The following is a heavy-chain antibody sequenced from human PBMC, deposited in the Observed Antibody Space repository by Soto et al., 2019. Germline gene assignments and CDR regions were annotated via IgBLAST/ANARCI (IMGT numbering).Heavy chain of an antibody. D-gene: IGHD3-3*01. V-gene: IGHV1-3*01. J-gene: IGHJ5*02. CDR2: INAGNGNT. CDR3: ARVPFGFLEWLPLPTFNWFDP. CDR1: GYTFTSYA. Sequence: GASVKVSCKASGYTFTSYAMHWVRQAPGQRLEWMGWINAGNGNTKYSQKFQGRVTITRDTSASTAYMELSSLRSEDTAVYYCARVPFGFLEWLPLPTFNWFDPWGQGTLVTVSS.